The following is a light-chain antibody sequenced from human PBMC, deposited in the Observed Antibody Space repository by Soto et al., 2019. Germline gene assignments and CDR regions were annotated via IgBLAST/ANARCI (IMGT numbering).Light chain of an antibody. J-gene: IGKJ2*01. CDR2: DAF. CDR3: QHYHSYPYT. CDR1: QSIGGW. V-gene: IGKV1-5*01. Sequence: DIQMTQSPSTLSASIGDRVTITCRVSQSIGGWLAWYQQRPGKAPKLLIYDAFSVNSGVPSRFSGSRSGTKFTLAISGLQPEDFATYYCQHYHSYPYTFGQGTKLEI.